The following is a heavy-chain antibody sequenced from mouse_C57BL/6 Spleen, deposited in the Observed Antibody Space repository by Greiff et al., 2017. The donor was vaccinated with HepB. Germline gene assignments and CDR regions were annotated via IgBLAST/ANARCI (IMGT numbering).Heavy chain of an antibody. CDR3: ARLGYGSSYDFDY. CDR2: IDPSDSYT. CDR1: GYTFTSYW. V-gene: IGHV1-50*01. Sequence: VQLQQPGAELVKPGASVKLSCKASGYTFTSYWMQWVKQRPGQGLEWIGEIDPSDSYTNYNQKFKGKATLTVDTSSSTAYMQLSSLTSEDSAVYYCARLGYGSSYDFDYWGQGTTLTVSS. D-gene: IGHD1-1*01. J-gene: IGHJ2*01.